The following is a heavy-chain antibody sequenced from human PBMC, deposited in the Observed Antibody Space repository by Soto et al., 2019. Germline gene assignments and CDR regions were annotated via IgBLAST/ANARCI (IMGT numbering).Heavy chain of an antibody. CDR2: IYDSESA. J-gene: IGHJ4*02. CDR1: GESISSGGYY. Sequence: QVQLQESGPGLVKASQTLSLICSVSGESISSGGYYWSWIRHHPGKGLEWIGYIYDSESAYYNPSLKSRVTISMDTSKNHFAMKPSSLTAADTAVYYCARASSSSSAADYWGQGTLITVSS. CDR3: ARASSSSSAADY. D-gene: IGHD6-6*01. V-gene: IGHV4-31*03.